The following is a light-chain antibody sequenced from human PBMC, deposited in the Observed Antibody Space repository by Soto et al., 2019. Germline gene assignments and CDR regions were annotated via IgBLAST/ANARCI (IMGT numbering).Light chain of an antibody. CDR3: QTWGTGIRV. V-gene: IGLV4-69*01. Sequence: QLVLTQSPSASASLGASVKLTCTLSSGHSNYAIAWHQQQPEKGPRYLMKVNSDGSHRKGDGIPDRFSGSSSGAQRYLTISSLLSDDESDYYCQTWGTGIRVFGTGTNLTVL. CDR2: VNSDGSH. CDR1: SGHSNYA. J-gene: IGLJ1*01.